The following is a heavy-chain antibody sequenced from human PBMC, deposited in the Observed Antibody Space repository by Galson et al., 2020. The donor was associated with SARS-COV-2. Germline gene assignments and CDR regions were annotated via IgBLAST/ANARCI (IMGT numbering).Heavy chain of an antibody. CDR1: GFALSAFS. CDR2: ISYNEGET. V-gene: IGHV3-64D*08. J-gene: IGHJ4*02. CDR3: VRIGDFLTGSFY. Sequence: GESLKISCLASGFALSAFSMHWVRQAPGKGLEYVSAISYNEGETYYADSVRGRFTISRDNSRNTLYLQMSSLRAEDTAVYYCVRIGDFLTGSFYWGQGSLVTVSS. D-gene: IGHD3-9*01.